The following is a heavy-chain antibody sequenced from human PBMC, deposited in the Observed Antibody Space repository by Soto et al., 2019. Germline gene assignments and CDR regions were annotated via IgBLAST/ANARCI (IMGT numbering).Heavy chain of an antibody. V-gene: IGHV1-2*02. CDR1: GYPVTAYY. J-gene: IGHJ3*02. CDR2: INPATGAA. Sequence: QLHLVQSGAVVKKPGASVTVSCSASGYPVTAYYMHWVRQAPGRGLEWMGGINPATGAAKYTQTFQGRVTMTRATATSTVFMELSGPTSEDTAVFYCASGGGVGVAGSAAFDMWGQGTLVTVSS. D-gene: IGHD3-3*01. CDR3: ASGGGVGVAGSAAFDM.